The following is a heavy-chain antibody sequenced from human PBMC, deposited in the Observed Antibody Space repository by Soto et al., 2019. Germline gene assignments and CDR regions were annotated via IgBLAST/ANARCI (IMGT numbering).Heavy chain of an antibody. V-gene: IGHV3-33*01. CDR3: ARDGGYCSSTRCYISWWFDP. CDR1: GFTFSSYG. Sequence: QVQLVESGGGVVQPGRSLRLSCAASGFTFSSYGMHWVRQAPGKGLEWVAVIWNDGSNKYYADSVKGRFTISRDNSKNTLYLQMNSLRAEDTAVYYCARDGGYCSSTRCYISWWFDPWGQGPLVTVSS. D-gene: IGHD2-2*02. CDR2: IWNDGSNK. J-gene: IGHJ5*02.